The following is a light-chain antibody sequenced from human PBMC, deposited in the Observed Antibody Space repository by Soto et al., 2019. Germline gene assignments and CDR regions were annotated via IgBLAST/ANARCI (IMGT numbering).Light chain of an antibody. Sequence: QSALTQPASVSGSPGQSITISCTGTSSVVGSYNLVSWYQQHPGKAPKLMIYEVSKRPSGVSNRFSGPKSGNTASLTISGLQAEDEADYYCCSYAGSSPWVFGGGTKVTVL. CDR3: CSYAGSSPWV. J-gene: IGLJ3*02. V-gene: IGLV2-23*02. CDR2: EVS. CDR1: SSVVGSYNL.